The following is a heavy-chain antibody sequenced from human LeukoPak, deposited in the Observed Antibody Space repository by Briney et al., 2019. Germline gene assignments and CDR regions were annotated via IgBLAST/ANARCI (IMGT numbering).Heavy chain of an antibody. V-gene: IGHV3-66*02. CDR3: ASLGGASRGC. CDR1: GFTVNANN. J-gene: IGHJ4*02. D-gene: IGHD3-3*01. CDR2: VYAGGAT. Sequence: GGSLGLSCTAPGFTVNANNMNWVRQAPGKGLEWVSLVYAGGATHYAESVKGRFTISRDSSKETLWLQMNSLTTDDTAVYYCASLGGASRGCWGQGTLVTVSS.